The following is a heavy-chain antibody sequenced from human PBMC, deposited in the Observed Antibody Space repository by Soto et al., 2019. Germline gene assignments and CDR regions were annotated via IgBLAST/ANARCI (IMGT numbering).Heavy chain of an antibody. CDR2: ISYDGSDK. CDR1: GFTFSDYY. V-gene: IGHV3-30*18. Sequence: PGGSLRLSCAASGFTFSDYYMSWIRQAPGKGLEWVAVISYDGSDKYYADSVKGRFTISRDDSKNTLYLQMNSLRAEDTAVYYCAKTAGYDYVWGSSGLDPWGQGAFVTVS. CDR3: AKTAGYDYVWGSSGLDP. D-gene: IGHD3-16*01. J-gene: IGHJ5*02.